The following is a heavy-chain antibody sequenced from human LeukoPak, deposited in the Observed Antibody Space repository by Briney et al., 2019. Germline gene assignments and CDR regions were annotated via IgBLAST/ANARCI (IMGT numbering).Heavy chain of an antibody. CDR2: IYYSGST. Sequence: PSETLSLTCTVSGGSISSYYWTWIRQPPGKGLEWIGYIYYSGSTNYNPSLKSRVTISVDTSKNQFSLKLSSVTAADTAVYYCARKYYGSGSYYWFDPWGQGTLVTVSS. J-gene: IGHJ5*02. V-gene: IGHV4-59*01. D-gene: IGHD3-10*01. CDR3: ARKYYGSGSYYWFDP. CDR1: GGSISSYY.